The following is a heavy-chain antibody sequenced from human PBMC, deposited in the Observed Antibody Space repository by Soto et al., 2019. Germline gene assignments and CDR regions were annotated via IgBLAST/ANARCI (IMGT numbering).Heavy chain of an antibody. CDR2: IIPIFGTA. D-gene: IGHD2-15*01. V-gene: IGHV1-69*12. Sequence: QVQLVQSGAEVKKPGSSVKVSCKASGGTFSSYAISWVRQAPGQGLEWRGGIIPIFGTANYAQKFQGRVTITADESTSTAYRELSSLRSEDTAVYYCARESRYCSGGSCYFLPGIDYWGQGTLVTVSS. CDR3: ARESRYCSGGSCYFLPGIDY. CDR1: GGTFSSYA. J-gene: IGHJ4*02.